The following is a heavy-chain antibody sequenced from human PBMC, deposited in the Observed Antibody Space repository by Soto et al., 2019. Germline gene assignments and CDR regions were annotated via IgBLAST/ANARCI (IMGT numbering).Heavy chain of an antibody. J-gene: IGHJ5*02. CDR3: AREIVTAGGNNYFDP. D-gene: IGHD2-21*02. Sequence: QVQLQESGPRLVKPSESLSLTCGVSGGTVASSHWWSWVRQSPGRGLEWIGNVYHTGDTNFNPSLQSRVTFSVDKSKNQFSLRLASMTAADTAVYFCAREIVTAGGNNYFDPWGPGTLVTVSS. CDR2: VYHTGDT. V-gene: IGHV4-4*02. CDR1: GGTVASSHW.